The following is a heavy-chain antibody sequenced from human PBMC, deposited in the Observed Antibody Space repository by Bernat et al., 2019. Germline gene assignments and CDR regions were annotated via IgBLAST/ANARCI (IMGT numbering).Heavy chain of an antibody. CDR3: ARGMTTVTSNPDYYYYGMDV. J-gene: IGHJ6*02. V-gene: IGHV3-30-3*01. CDR2: ISYDGSNK. Sequence: QVQLVESGGGVVQPGRSLRLSCAASGFTFSSYAMHWVRQAPGKVLEWVAVISYDGSNKYYADSVKGRFTISRDNSKNTLYLQMNSLRAEDTAVYYCARGMTTVTSNPDYYYYGMDVWGQGTTVTVSS. CDR1: GFTFSSYA. D-gene: IGHD4-17*01.